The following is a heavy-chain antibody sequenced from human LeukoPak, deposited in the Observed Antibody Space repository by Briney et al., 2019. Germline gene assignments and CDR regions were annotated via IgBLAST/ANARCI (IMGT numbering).Heavy chain of an antibody. CDR1: GGSISSSSYY. D-gene: IGHD6-13*01. V-gene: IGHV4-39*07. CDR3: ARGGAAAGVPS. CDR2: IYYSGST. J-gene: IGHJ4*02. Sequence: SETLSLTCTVSGGSISSSSYYWGWIRQPPGKGLEWIGSIYYSGSTYYNPSLKSRVTISVDTSKNQFSLKLSSVTAADTAVYYCARGGAAAGVPSWGQGTLVTVSS.